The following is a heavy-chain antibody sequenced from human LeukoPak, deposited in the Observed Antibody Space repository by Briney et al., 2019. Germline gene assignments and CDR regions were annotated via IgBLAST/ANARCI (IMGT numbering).Heavy chain of an antibody. CDR3: AKDLLSSYDGSGFDY. CDR1: GFTFSSYA. CDR2: ISGSGGRT. Sequence: GGSLRLSCAASGFTFSSYAMSWVRQAPGEGLEWVSGISGSGGRTYYADSVKGRFTISRDNSKNTLYLQMSSLRAEDTAVYYCAKDLLSSYDGSGFDYWGQGTLVTVSS. D-gene: IGHD3-22*01. V-gene: IGHV3-23*01. J-gene: IGHJ4*02.